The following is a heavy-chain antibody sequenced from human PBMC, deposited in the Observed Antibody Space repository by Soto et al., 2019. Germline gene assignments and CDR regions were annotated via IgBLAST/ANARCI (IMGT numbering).Heavy chain of an antibody. J-gene: IGHJ6*02. Sequence: QVQLVQSGAEVKKPGSSVKVSCKASVCTFSSYAISWVRQAPGQGLEWMGGIIPIFGTADYAQNFQGRVTITADESTSTAYMELSSLRSEDTAVYYCASLIAAAGPPHSPRYYYGMDVCGQGTTVTVSS. CDR2: IIPIFGTA. CDR1: VCTFSSYA. D-gene: IGHD6-13*01. V-gene: IGHV1-69*12. CDR3: ASLIAAAGPPHSPRYYYGMDV.